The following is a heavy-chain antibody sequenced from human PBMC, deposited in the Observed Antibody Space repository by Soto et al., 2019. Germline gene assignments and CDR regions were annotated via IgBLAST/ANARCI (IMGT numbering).Heavy chain of an antibody. V-gene: IGHV4-39*01. CDR1: GDSISNSRYY. CDR3: ARQPDY. CDR2: INHSGST. J-gene: IGHJ4*02. Sequence: SETLSLTCSVSGDSISNSRYYWSWIRQPPGKGVEWIGEINHSGSTNYNPSLKSRVTISVDTSKNQFSLKLSSVTAAGTAVYYRARQPDYWGEGILVTVSS.